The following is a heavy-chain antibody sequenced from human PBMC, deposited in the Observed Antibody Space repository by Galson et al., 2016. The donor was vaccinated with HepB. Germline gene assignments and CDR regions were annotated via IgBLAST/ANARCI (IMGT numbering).Heavy chain of an antibody. CDR2: ISAYNGNT. CDR3: GTNWYGSGSFYNAIDS. V-gene: IGHV1-18*01. CDR1: GYTFTSYG. D-gene: IGHD3-10*01. Sequence: SVKVSCKASGYTFTSYGISWVRQAPGQGLEWMGWISAYNGNTNYAHKFQGRVTMTTDTSTSTHYMELRSLRSDDTAVYYCGTNWYGSGSFYNAIDSWGQGTLVTVSS. J-gene: IGHJ4*02.